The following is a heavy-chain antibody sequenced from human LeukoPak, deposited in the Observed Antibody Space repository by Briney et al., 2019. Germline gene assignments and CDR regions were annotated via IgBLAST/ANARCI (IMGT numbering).Heavy chain of an antibody. CDR1: GYTFTSYY. D-gene: IGHD6-13*01. CDR3: ARVVRSIAAAGIADMAFDY. J-gene: IGHJ4*02. Sequence: GASVKVSCKASGYTFTSYYMHWVRQAPGQGLEWMGIINPSGGSTGYAQKFQGRVTMTRDTSTSTVYMELSSLRSEDTAVYYCARVVRSIAAAGIADMAFDYWGQGTLVTVSS. V-gene: IGHV1-46*01. CDR2: INPSGGST.